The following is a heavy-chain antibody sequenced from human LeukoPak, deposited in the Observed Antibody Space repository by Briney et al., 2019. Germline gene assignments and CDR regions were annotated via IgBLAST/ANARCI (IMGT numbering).Heavy chain of an antibody. D-gene: IGHD3/OR15-3a*01. V-gene: IGHV3-23*01. CDR2: ISGSGGAT. J-gene: IGHJ4*02. Sequence: GGSLRLSCAASGFIFSNYPMNWVRQAPGKGLEWVSVISGSGGATFYGDSVQGRFTISRDNSRDTLYLQMNSLRAEDTAVYYCAKRGTGYNHFDYWGQGTLVTVSS. CDR3: AKRGTGYNHFDY. CDR1: GFIFSNYP.